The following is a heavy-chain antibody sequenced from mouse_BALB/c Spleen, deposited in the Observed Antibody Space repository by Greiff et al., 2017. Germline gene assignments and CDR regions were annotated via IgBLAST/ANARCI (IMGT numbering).Heavy chain of an antibody. CDR2: IDPANGNT. CDR3: ARYYRYDRDWYFDV. V-gene: IGHV14-3*02. Sequence: VQLQQSGAELVKPGASVKLSCTASGFNIKDTYMHWVKQRPEQGLEWIGRIDPANGNTKYDPKFQGKATITADTSSNTAYLQLSSLTSEDTAVYYCARYYRYDRDWYFDVWGAGTMVTVSS. J-gene: IGHJ1*01. D-gene: IGHD2-14*01. CDR1: GFNIKDTY.